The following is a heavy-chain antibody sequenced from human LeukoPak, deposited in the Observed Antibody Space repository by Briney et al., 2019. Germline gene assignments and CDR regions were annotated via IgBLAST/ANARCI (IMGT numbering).Heavy chain of an antibody. CDR2: ISGSGGST. CDR3: AKDLINPKLRFLEWSPYYFDY. J-gene: IGHJ4*02. CDR1: GSTFGDYA. Sequence: GGSLRLSCTASGSTFGDYAMSWVRQAPGKGLEWVSAISGSGGSTYYADSVKGRFTISRDNSKNTLYLQMNSLRAEDTAVYYCAKDLINPKLRFLEWSPYYFDYWGQGTLVTVSS. V-gene: IGHV3-23*01. D-gene: IGHD3-3*01.